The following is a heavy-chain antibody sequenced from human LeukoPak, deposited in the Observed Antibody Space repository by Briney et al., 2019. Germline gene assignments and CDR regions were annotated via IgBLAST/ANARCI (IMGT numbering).Heavy chain of an antibody. J-gene: IGHJ6*03. CDR1: GDSVSSNSAA. CDR2: TYYRSKWYN. CDR3: ARGHCSGGSCYLGLPYYYYYMDV. V-gene: IGHV6-1*01. Sequence: SQTLSLTCAISGDSVSSNSAAWNWIRQSPSRGLEWLGRTYYRSKWYNGYAVSVKSRITINPDTSKNQFSLQLNSVTPEDTAVYYCARGHCSGGSCYLGLPYYYYYMDVWGKGTTVTISS. D-gene: IGHD2-15*01.